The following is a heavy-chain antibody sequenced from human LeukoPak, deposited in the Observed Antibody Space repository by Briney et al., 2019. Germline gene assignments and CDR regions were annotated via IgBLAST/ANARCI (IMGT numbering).Heavy chain of an antibody. CDR3: AREKTTVTTPWFDP. Sequence: GGSLRLSCAASGFTFSSYWMSWVRQAPGKGLEWVANIKQDGSEKYYVDSVKGRFTISRDSAKNSLYLQMNSLRAEDTAVYYCAREKTTVTTPWFDPWGQGTLVTVSS. CDR2: IKQDGSEK. J-gene: IGHJ5*02. V-gene: IGHV3-7*01. D-gene: IGHD4-17*01. CDR1: GFTFSSYW.